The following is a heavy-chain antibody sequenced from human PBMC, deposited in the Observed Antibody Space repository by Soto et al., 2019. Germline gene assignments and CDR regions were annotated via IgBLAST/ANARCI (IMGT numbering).Heavy chain of an antibody. Sequence: QVQLVESGGGVVQPGRSLRLSCAASGFTFSTYGMHWVRQAAGKGLEWVAVIWYDGSNENYADSVKGRFTISRDNSKNTLYLQMNSLRAEDTAVYYCARDLPGYHRYFDYWGQGTLVTVSS. CDR3: ARDLPGYHRYFDY. J-gene: IGHJ4*02. CDR2: IWYDGSNE. V-gene: IGHV3-33*01. CDR1: GFTFSTYG. D-gene: IGHD2-2*03.